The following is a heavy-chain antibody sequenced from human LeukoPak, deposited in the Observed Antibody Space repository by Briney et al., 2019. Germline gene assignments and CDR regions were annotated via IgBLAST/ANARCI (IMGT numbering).Heavy chain of an antibody. Sequence: SETLSLTCTVSGGSISSGSYYWSWIRQPAGQGLEWIGRIYTSGSTNYNPSLKSRVTISVDTSKNQFSLKLSSVTAADTAVYYCASGHSSGWSQYYYWGQGTLVTVSS. V-gene: IGHV4-61*02. CDR2: IYTSGST. CDR1: GGSISSGSYY. J-gene: IGHJ4*02. D-gene: IGHD6-19*01. CDR3: ASGHSSGWSQYYY.